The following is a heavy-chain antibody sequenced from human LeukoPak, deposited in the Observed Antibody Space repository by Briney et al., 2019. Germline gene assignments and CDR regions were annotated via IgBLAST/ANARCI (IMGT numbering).Heavy chain of an antibody. V-gene: IGHV4-39*01. CDR1: GGSISSSSYY. D-gene: IGHD3-3*01. CDR3: ASRVYYDFWSGFQSDY. Sequence: SETLSLTCTVSGGSISSSSYYRGWIRQPPGKGLEWIGSIYYSGSTYYNPSLKSRVTISVDTSKNQFSLKLSSVTAADTAVYYCASRVYYDFWSGFQSDYWGQGTLVTVSS. J-gene: IGHJ4*02. CDR2: IYYSGST.